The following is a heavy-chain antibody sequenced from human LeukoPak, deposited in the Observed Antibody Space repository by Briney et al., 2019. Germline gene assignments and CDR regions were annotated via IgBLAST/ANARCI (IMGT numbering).Heavy chain of an antibody. J-gene: IGHJ2*01. CDR3: ARRLAAAGNWYFDL. V-gene: IGHV4-39*01. D-gene: IGHD6-13*01. CDR2: MYHSGST. CDR1: GGSISSSSYY. Sequence: SETLSLTCTVSGGSISSSSYYWGWIRQPPGKGLEWIGSMYHSGSTYYNPSLKSRVTISVDTSKNQLSLKLSSVTAADTAVYYCARRLAAAGNWYFDLWGRGTLVTVSS.